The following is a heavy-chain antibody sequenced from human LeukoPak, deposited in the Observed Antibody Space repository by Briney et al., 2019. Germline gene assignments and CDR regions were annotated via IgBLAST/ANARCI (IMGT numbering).Heavy chain of an antibody. J-gene: IGHJ4*02. CDR1: GASISHDYHF. CDR2: IFHSGST. Sequence: SQTLSLTCTVSGASISHDYHFWSWIRQPPEKGLEFIGYIFHSGSTYYNASLRSRVTISIDTSKSQFSLSLSSVTAADTAVYYCARLEGLGAGADYWGQGALSPSPQ. CDR3: ARLEGLGAGADY. V-gene: IGHV4-30-4*01. D-gene: IGHD6-19*01.